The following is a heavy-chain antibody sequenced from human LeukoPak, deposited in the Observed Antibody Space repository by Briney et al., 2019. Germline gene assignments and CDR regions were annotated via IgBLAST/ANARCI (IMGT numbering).Heavy chain of an antibody. Sequence: PGGSLRLSCAASGFGFSRFGMHWVRQAPGQGLEWVAFVRYDGTKIYYADAVKGRFTISRDNSKSTLYLQMDSLRAEDTAVYYCAKDRYISGWGWFVSWGQGTLVTVSS. D-gene: IGHD6-19*01. CDR1: GFGFSRFG. J-gene: IGHJ5*01. CDR2: VRYDGTKI. V-gene: IGHV3-30*02. CDR3: AKDRYISGWGWFVS.